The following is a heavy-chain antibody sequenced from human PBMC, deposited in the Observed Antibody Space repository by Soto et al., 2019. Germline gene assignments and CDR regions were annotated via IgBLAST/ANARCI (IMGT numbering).Heavy chain of an antibody. CDR2: IYYSGST. Sequence: QLQLQESGPGLVKPSETLSLTCTVSGGSISSSSYYWGWIRQPPGKGLEWIGSIYYSGSTYYNPSLKSRVTISVDTSKNQFSLKLSSVTAADTAVYYCARHGDYGYYSTLVWFDPWGQGTLVTVSS. CDR3: ARHGDYGYYSTLVWFDP. CDR1: GGSISSSSYY. V-gene: IGHV4-39*01. D-gene: IGHD4-17*01. J-gene: IGHJ5*02.